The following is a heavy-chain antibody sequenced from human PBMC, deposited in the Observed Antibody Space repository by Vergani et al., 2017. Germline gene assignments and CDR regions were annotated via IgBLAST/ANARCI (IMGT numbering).Heavy chain of an antibody. Sequence: QVQLQESGPGLVKPSQTLSLTCTVSGGSISSGSYYWSWIRQPAGKGLEWIGRIYTSGSTNYNPSLKSRVTISVDTSKNQFSLKLSSVTAADTAVYYCASYGSRSYSLDYWGQGTLVTVSS. CDR2: IYTSGST. CDR1: GGSISSGSYY. D-gene: IGHD3-10*01. CDR3: ASYGSRSYSLDY. V-gene: IGHV4-61*02. J-gene: IGHJ4*02.